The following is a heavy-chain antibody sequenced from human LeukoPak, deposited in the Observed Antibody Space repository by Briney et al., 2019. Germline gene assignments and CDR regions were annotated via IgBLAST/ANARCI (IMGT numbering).Heavy chain of an antibody. D-gene: IGHD6-19*01. V-gene: IGHV4-59*08. Sequence: SETLSLTCTVSGGSISSYYWSWIRQPPGKGLEWIGYIYYSGSTNYNPSLKSRVTISVDTSKNQFSLKLSSVTAADTAVYYCARSSGWLPDTFQHWGQGTLVTVSS. CDR3: ARSSGWLPDTFQH. CDR1: GGSISSYY. J-gene: IGHJ1*01. CDR2: IYYSGST.